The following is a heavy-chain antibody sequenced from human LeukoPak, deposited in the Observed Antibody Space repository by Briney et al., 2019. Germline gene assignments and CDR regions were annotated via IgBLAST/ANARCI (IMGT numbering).Heavy chain of an antibody. CDR2: IRSKAYGGTT. Sequence: GGSLRLSCTASGFTFGDYAMSWARQAPGKGLEWVGFIRSKAYGGTTEYAASVKGRFTISRDDSKSIAYLQMNSLKTEDTAVYYCTREAEVYSSSWSFDYWGQGTLVTVSS. V-gene: IGHV3-49*04. D-gene: IGHD6-13*01. CDR3: TREAEVYSSSWSFDY. CDR1: GFTFGDYA. J-gene: IGHJ4*02.